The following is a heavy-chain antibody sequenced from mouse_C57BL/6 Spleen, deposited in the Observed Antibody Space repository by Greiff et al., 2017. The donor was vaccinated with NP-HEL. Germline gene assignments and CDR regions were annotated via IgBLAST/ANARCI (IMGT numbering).Heavy chain of an antibody. CDR2: IDPSDSYT. CDR3: ARNPYYSNYGFDY. J-gene: IGHJ2*01. Sequence: VQLQQPGAELVKPGASVKLSCKASGYTFTSYWMQWVKQRPGQGLEWIGEIDPSDSYTNYNQKFKGKATLTVDTSSSTAYMQLSSLTSEDSAVYYCARNPYYSNYGFDYWGQGTTLTVSS. CDR1: GYTFTSYW. D-gene: IGHD2-5*01. V-gene: IGHV1-50*01.